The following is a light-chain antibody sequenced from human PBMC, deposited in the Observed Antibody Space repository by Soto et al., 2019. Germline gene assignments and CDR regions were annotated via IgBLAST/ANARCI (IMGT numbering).Light chain of an antibody. CDR2: GAS. J-gene: IGKJ3*01. CDR1: QSVSSN. CDR3: PQYNNWTPKCT. V-gene: IGKV3-15*01. Sequence: EIVMTQSPATLYVSPGERVTLSCRASQSVSSNLALYQQKPGQTPGLLIYGASTRATGIPTSFSGSESGTECTLTISSLQSKDFALYYCPQYNNWTPKCTFFPRNKVDIK.